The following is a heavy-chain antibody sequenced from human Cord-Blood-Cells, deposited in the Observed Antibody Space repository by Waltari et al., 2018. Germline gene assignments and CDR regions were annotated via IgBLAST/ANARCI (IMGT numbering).Heavy chain of an antibody. CDR2: IWYDGRNK. CDR1: GFTFSSYG. Sequence: QVQLVESGGGVVQPGRSMRLSCAASGFTFSSYGMHWVSQAPGKGREGVAVIWYDGRNKYYADAVKGRFTISRDNSKNTLYLQLSSLRAEDTAVYYCARDSQGYFDYWGQGTLVTVSS. CDR3: ARDSQGYFDY. V-gene: IGHV3-33*01. D-gene: IGHD3-22*01. J-gene: IGHJ4*02.